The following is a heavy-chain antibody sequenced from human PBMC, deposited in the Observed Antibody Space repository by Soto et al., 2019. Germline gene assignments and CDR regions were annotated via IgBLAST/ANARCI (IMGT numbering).Heavy chain of an antibody. V-gene: IGHV3-53*04. D-gene: IGHD3-16*01. CDR3: ARKTDSVPSGGDV. CDR2: IYSGGDT. J-gene: IGHJ6*04. CDR1: GFAVRHNY. Sequence: EVQLVESGGGLVQPGGSLRLSCTASGFAVRHNYMTWVRQAPGKGLEWVSLIYSGGDTAYADYVKGRFTISRPTSQNTLYHQMNSLRAEDKAVYYCARKTDSVPSGGDVWGKGTAVTVSS.